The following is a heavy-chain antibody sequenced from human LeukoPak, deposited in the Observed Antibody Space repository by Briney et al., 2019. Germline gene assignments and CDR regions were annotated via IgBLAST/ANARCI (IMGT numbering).Heavy chain of an antibody. J-gene: IGHJ6*02. CDR1: GYSFTSYW. V-gene: IGHV5-10-1*01. CDR3: ARHQNNILTGSYYYGMDV. Sequence: PGESLKISCKGSGYSFTSYWISWVRQMPGKGLEWMGRIDPSDSYTNYNPSFQGHVTISADKSISTAYLQWSSLKASDTAMYYCARHQNNILTGSYYYGMDVWGQGTTVTVSS. D-gene: IGHD3-9*01. CDR2: IDPSDSYT.